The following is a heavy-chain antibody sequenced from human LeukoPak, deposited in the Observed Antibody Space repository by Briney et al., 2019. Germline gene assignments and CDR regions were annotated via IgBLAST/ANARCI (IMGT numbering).Heavy chain of an antibody. V-gene: IGHV4-39*07. D-gene: IGHD1-26*01. CDR1: GGSISSSSYY. CDR3: ARDSGSYLWEAWFDP. CDR2: IYYSGST. J-gene: IGHJ5*02. Sequence: SETLSLTCTVSGGSISSSSYYWGWIRQPPGKGLEWIGSIYYSGSTYYNPSLKSRVTISVDTSKNQFSLKLSSVTAADTAVCYCARDSGSYLWEAWFDPWGQGTLVTVSS.